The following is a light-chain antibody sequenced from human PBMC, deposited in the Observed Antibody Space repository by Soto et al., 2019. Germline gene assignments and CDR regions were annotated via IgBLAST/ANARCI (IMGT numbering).Light chain of an antibody. V-gene: IGKV1-5*03. Sequence: DIQMTQSPSTLSASVGDRVIITCRASQSISSWLAWYQQKPGKAPKLLIYKASSLESGVPSRFSGSGSGTEFTLTISSLQPDDYATYYCQQYSSYPWTFGRGTKVEI. J-gene: IGKJ1*01. CDR1: QSISSW. CDR3: QQYSSYPWT. CDR2: KAS.